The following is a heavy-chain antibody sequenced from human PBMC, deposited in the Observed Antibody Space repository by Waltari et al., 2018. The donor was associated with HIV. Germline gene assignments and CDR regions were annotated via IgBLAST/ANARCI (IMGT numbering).Heavy chain of an antibody. V-gene: IGHV3-48*01. CDR2: ISNSSSAI. CDR3: ARDRTRYYFDS. CDR1: GFSFSSYS. Sequence: EVQLVESGGGLVQPGGSLRLSCTASGFSFSSYSMIWVRQAPGKWLECISYISNSSSAIFYADSGKGRFTIARDTAKNSLYLQMNSLRAEDTAVYYCARDRTRYYFDSWGQGTLVTVSS. J-gene: IGHJ4*02. D-gene: IGHD6-6*01.